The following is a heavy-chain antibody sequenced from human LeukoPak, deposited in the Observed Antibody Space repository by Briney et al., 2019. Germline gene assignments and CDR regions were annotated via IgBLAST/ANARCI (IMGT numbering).Heavy chain of an antibody. CDR2: IYYSGRT. V-gene: IGHV4-39*01. Sequence: PSETLSLTCTVSGGSISSSSYYWGWIRQPPGKGLEWIGRIYYSGRTYYKPSLTSRVTISVDTSKNQLSLKLSPVTAADTAVYYCATPLLDYYDSSGQLYYFDYWGQGTLVTVSS. D-gene: IGHD3-22*01. CDR3: ATPLLDYYDSSGQLYYFDY. CDR1: GGSISSSSYY. J-gene: IGHJ4*02.